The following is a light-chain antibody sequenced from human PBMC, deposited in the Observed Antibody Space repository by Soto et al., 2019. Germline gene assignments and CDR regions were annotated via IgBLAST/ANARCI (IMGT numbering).Light chain of an antibody. CDR2: DVT. CDR1: SSDIGGYNF. J-gene: IGLJ1*01. V-gene: IGLV2-8*01. CDR3: SSHGGSNNPYV. Sequence: QSALTQPPSASGSPGQPVAISCTGTSSDIGGYNFVSWYQQHPGKAPKLMIYDVTKRPSGVPDRFSGSKSGNTATLIVSGLQAEDEADYYCSSHGGSNNPYVFGPGTQLTVL.